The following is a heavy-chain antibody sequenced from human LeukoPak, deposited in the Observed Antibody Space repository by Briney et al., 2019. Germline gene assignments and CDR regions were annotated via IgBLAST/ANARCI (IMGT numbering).Heavy chain of an antibody. V-gene: IGHV4-39*07. CDR1: GGSISSSSYY. J-gene: IGHJ6*02. Sequence: SETLSLTCTVSGGSISSSSYYWGWIRQPPGKGLEWIGSIYYSGSTYYNPSLKSRVTISVDTSKNQFSLKLSSVTAADTAVYYCASFPGERWYYYYGMDVWGQGTTVTVSS. CDR3: ASFPGERWYYYYGMDV. D-gene: IGHD7-27*01. CDR2: IYYSGST.